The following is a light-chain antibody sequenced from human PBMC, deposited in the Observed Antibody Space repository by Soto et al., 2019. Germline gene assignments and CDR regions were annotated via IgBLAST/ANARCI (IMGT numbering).Light chain of an antibody. CDR3: MQALQTPFT. V-gene: IGKV2-28*01. CDR1: QSLLHSNGVNY. CDR2: LSS. J-gene: IGKJ3*01. Sequence: EIVMTQSPLSLPVTPGEAASISCRSSQSLLHSNGVNYLDCYLQKTGQSLQLLIYLSSNRASGVPDKLSGSRPGTDFTLIISRVEAEDVRVYYCMQALQTPFTFGPGTQGDIK.